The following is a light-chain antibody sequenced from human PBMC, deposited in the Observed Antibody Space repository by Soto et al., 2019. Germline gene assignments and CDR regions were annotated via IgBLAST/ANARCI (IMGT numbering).Light chain of an antibody. CDR3: QQYGSSPWT. CDR2: GAS. V-gene: IGKV3-20*01. J-gene: IGKJ1*01. CDR1: QSVSSSY. Sequence: IVLTQSPGTLSLSPGERATLSCRAIQSVSSSYLAWYQQKPGQAPRPLIYGASSRAIGIPDRFSGSGSGTDFTLTISRLEPEDFAVYYCQQYGSSPWTFGQGTKVDIK.